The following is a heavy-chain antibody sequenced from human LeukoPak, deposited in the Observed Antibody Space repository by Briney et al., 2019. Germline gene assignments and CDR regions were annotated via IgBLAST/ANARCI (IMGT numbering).Heavy chain of an antibody. CDR1: GFTFSSYA. CDR3: ARVEYSSSSGGDYFDY. CDR2: ISYDGSNK. Sequence: PGGSLRLSCAASGFTFSSYAMHWVRQAPGKGLEWVAVISYDGSNKYYADSVKGRFTISRDNSKNTLYLQMNSLRAEDTAVYYCARVEYSSSSGGDYFDYWGQGTLVTVSS. J-gene: IGHJ4*02. V-gene: IGHV3-30-3*01. D-gene: IGHD6-6*01.